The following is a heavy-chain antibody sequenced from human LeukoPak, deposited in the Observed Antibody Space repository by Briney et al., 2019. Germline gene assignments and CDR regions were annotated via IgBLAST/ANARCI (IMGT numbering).Heavy chain of an antibody. CDR2: INPNSGGT. CDR3: AGSSGFGVELNDY. V-gene: IGHV1-2*02. J-gene: IGHJ4*02. CDR1: GYTFTGYY. D-gene: IGHD3-22*01. Sequence: ASVKVSCKASGYTFTGYYMHWVRQAPGQGLEWMGWINPNSGGTNYAQKFQGRVTMTRDTSISTAYMELSRLRSDDTAVYYCAGSSGFGVELNDYWGQGTLVTVSS.